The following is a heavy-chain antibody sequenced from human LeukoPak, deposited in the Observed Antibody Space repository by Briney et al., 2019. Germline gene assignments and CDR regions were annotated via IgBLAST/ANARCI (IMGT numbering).Heavy chain of an antibody. CDR2: ISSSSTTI. CDR3: AREGYSSSWYYFDY. J-gene: IGHJ4*02. V-gene: IGHV3-48*03. Sequence: GSLRLSCAASGFTFSNYEMNWVRQAPGKGLEWVSYISSSSTTIKYADSVKGRFTISRDNAKNSLYLQMNSLRAEDTAVYYCAREGYSSSWYYFDYWGQGTLVTVSS. CDR1: GFTFSNYE. D-gene: IGHD6-13*01.